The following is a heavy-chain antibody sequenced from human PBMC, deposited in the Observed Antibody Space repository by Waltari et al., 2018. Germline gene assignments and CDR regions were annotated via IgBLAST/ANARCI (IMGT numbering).Heavy chain of an antibody. CDR2: INRDGTDT. J-gene: IGHJ6*02. Sequence: EVQLLESGGGLVQPGGSLRLSCIASGFTFNNFDVGLVRQASGKGRGWVSHINRDGTDTYYADSVKGRFTVSRDDSRKTLFLHMSSLRAADTALYYCVKALFASGMKYGVDVWGQGTRVTVSS. V-gene: IGHV3-23*03. D-gene: IGHD1-1*01. CDR3: VKALFASGMKYGVDV. CDR1: GFTFNNFD.